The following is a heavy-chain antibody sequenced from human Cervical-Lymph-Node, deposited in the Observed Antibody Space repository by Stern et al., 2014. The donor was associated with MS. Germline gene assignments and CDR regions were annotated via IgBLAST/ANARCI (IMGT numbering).Heavy chain of an antibody. CDR1: GDSISSYTHY. D-gene: IGHD2-8*02. CDR3: AKHACTGAACPFDL. Sequence: QVQLQESGPGLVKPSETLSLTCAVSGDSISSYTHYWAWIRQPPGKGLEWIGRVYYSGATYYNPSLKRPVTISVATSKNHFSMGLNSVTAADTAVYYCAKHACTGAACPFDLWGQGTLVTVSS. J-gene: IGHJ4*02. V-gene: IGHV4-39*01. CDR2: VYYSGAT.